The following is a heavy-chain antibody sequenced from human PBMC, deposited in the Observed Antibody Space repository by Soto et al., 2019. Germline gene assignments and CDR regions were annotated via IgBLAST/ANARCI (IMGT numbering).Heavy chain of an antibody. J-gene: IGHJ3*02. D-gene: IGHD3-9*01. CDR3: ARSYYDILTGYKSVPSNIAKI. V-gene: IGHV3-21*01. CDR2: ISSSSSYI. CDR1: GFTFGSYS. Sequence: PGGTLRLSCAASGFTFGSYSMNWVRQAPGKGLEWVSSISSSSSYIYYADSVKGRFTISRDNTKNSLYLQMNSLRAEDTAVYYCARSYYDILTGYKSVPSNIAKIWGQGTMVTVSS.